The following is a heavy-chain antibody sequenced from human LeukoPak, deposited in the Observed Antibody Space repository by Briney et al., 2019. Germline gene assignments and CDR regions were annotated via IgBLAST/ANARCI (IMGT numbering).Heavy chain of an antibody. V-gene: IGHV1-69*13. CDR1: GGTFSSYA. D-gene: IGHD3-3*01. J-gene: IGHJ4*02. CDR3: ASDFWSGYYSGLYGY. CDR2: IIPIFGTA. Sequence: SVKVSCKASGGTFSSYAISWVRQAPGQGLEWMGGIIPIFGTANYAQKFQGRVTITADESTSTAYMELSSLRSEDTAVYYCASDFWSGYYSGLYGYWGQGTLITVSS.